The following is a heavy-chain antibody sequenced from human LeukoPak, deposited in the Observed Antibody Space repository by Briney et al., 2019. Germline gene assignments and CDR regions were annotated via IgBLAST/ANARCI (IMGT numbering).Heavy chain of an antibody. J-gene: IGHJ4*02. CDR3: ANQKWPQLRFDY. CDR1: EFTFSSYA. D-gene: IGHD5-24*01. Sequence: GGSLRLSCAASEFTFSSYAMSWVRQAPGKGLEWVSVISGSGGSTYYVDSVKGRFTISRDNSKNTLYLQMNSLRAEDTAVYYCANQKWPQLRFDYWGQGTLVTVSS. CDR2: ISGSGGST. V-gene: IGHV3-23*01.